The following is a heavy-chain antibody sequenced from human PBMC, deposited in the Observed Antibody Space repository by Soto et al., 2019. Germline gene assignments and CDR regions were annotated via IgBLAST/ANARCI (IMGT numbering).Heavy chain of an antibody. CDR3: ARDRGWDTLDY. J-gene: IGHJ4*02. D-gene: IGHD6-19*01. CDR2: IKEDGSDK. V-gene: IGHV3-7*05. Sequence: PGGSLRLSCAASGFTFSSYWMTWVRQAPGKGLEWVAKIKEDGSDKYYVDSVRGRFTISRDNAKNSLFLQMNSLRAEDTAVYYCARDRGWDTLDYWGQGTLVTVSS. CDR1: GFTFSSYW.